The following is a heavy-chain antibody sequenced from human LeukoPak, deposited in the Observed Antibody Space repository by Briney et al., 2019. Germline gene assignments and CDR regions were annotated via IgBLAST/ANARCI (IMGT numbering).Heavy chain of an antibody. D-gene: IGHD2-2*01. CDR3: ARDPLDCSSTSCYADY. CDR2: IWYDGSNK. Sequence: GRSLRLSCAASGFTFSSYGMHWVRQAPGKGLEWVAVIWYDGSNKYYADSVKGRFTISRDNSKNTLYLQMNSLRAEDTAEYYCARDPLDCSSTSCYADYWGQGTLVTVSS. J-gene: IGHJ4*02. V-gene: IGHV3-33*01. CDR1: GFTFSSYG.